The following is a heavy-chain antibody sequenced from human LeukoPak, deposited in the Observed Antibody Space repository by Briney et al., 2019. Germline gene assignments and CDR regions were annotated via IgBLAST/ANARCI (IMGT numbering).Heavy chain of an antibody. V-gene: IGHV1-18*01. Sequence: GASVKVSCKASGYTFTSYGISWVRQAPGQGLEWMGWISAYNGNTNYAQKLQGRVTMTTDTSTSTAYMELRSLRSDDTAVYYCARDRAIVGATAVGYWGQGTLVTVSS. CDR1: GYTFTSYG. CDR2: ISAYNGNT. CDR3: ARDRAIVGATAVGY. J-gene: IGHJ4*02. D-gene: IGHD1-26*01.